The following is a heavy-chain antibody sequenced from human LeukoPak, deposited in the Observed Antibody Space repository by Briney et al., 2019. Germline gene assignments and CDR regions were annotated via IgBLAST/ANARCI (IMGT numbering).Heavy chain of an antibody. Sequence: GGSLRLSCVGFGLTFRNYGMNWVRQAPRTGLEWVAGMREDGGQEYYVDSVRGRFTISRDSAKNSLYLQMNSLRVEDTAVYYCVRALSSSSPYWGQGTLVTVSS. V-gene: IGHV3-7*03. CDR3: VRALSSSSPY. CDR1: GLTFRNYG. CDR2: MREDGGQE. D-gene: IGHD6-6*01. J-gene: IGHJ4*02.